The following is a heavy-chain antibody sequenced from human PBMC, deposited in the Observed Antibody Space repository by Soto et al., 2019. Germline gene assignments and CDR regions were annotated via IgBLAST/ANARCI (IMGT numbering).Heavy chain of an antibody. J-gene: IGHJ4*02. D-gene: IGHD5-12*01. V-gene: IGHV3-48*02. CDR1: GFALSSYS. CDR2: ISSSSSTI. Sequence: GXSLRLSCAASGFALSSYSMNWFRQAPGKGLEWVSYISSSSSTIYYADSVKGRFTISRDNAKNSLYLQMNSLRDEDTVVYYCAREDISEWLRVFDYWGQGTLVTVSS. CDR3: AREDISEWLRVFDY.